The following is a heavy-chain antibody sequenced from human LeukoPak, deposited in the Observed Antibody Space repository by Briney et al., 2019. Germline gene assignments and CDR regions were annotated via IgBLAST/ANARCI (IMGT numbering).Heavy chain of an antibody. CDR1: GYTFTSYA. J-gene: IGHJ4*02. D-gene: IGHD3-10*01. CDR2: INAGNGNT. V-gene: IGHV1-3*01. CDR3: ARGPHGFGELSPLDY. Sequence: ASVKVSFKASGYTFTSYAMHWVRQAPGQRLEWMGWINAGNGNTKYSQKFQGRVTITRDTSASTAYMELSSLRSEDTAVYYCARGPHGFGELSPLDYWGQGTLVTVSS.